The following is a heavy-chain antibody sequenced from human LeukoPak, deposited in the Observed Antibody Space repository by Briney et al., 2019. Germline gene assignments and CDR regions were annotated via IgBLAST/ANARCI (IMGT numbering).Heavy chain of an antibody. J-gene: IGHJ4*02. CDR2: ISGSSTTI. CDR3: ARETGSAVGSTDFDS. D-gene: IGHD4-17*01. Sequence: PGGSLRLSCAASGFTFSSYSVNWVRQAPGKGLEWVSYISGSSTTIYYADSVKGRFTISRDNAKNSLYLQVNSLRAEDAAVYYCARETGSAVGSTDFDSWGQGTLVTVSS. CDR1: GFTFSSYS. V-gene: IGHV3-48*01.